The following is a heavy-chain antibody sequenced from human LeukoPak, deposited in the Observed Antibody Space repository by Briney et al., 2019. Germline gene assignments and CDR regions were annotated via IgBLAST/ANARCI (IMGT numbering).Heavy chain of an antibody. CDR3: AREVNWAIIAAAGYIDY. CDR1: GDSVGSVFYD. V-gene: IGHV4-61*01. CDR2: IYYRGST. J-gene: IGHJ4*02. D-gene: IGHD6-13*01. Sequence: SETLSLASPVAGDSVGSVFYDCGWIRQPPGKGLEWIGYIYYRGSTNYNPSLKSRVTISVDTSRNQLSLKLISVTAADTAVYFCAREVNWAIIAAAGYIDYWGQGILVTVSS.